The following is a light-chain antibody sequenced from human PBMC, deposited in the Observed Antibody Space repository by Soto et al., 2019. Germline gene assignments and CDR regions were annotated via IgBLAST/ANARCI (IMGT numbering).Light chain of an antibody. CDR1: SSDVGSYDH. Sequence: QSALTQPVSVSGSPGQSITISCSGTSSDVGSYDHVAWYQQFPGKTPKLTIYEVSNRPSGVSSRFSGSKSGNTASLTISGLQAEDEADYYCIAYTGSSTSYVFGTGTKAPS. CDR3: IAYTGSSTSYV. J-gene: IGLJ1*01. V-gene: IGLV2-14*01. CDR2: EVS.